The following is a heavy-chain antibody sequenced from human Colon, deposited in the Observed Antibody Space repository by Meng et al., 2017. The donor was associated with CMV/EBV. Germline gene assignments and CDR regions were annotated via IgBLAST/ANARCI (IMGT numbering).Heavy chain of an antibody. Sequence: QVPPLRSGAEGKKPGASVKASCKASGYTFTGYYMHWVRQAPGRGLEWMGWINPNSGGTNYAQKFQARVTMTRDTSTTTAYMELSRLTSDDTAVYYCATFGGDFDYWGQGTLVTVSS. D-gene: IGHD3-3*01. CDR3: ATFGGDFDY. J-gene: IGHJ4*02. V-gene: IGHV1-2*02. CDR1: GYTFTGYY. CDR2: INPNSGGT.